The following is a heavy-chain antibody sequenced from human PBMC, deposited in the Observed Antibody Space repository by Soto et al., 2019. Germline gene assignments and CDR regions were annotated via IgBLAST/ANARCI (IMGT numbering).Heavy chain of an antibody. J-gene: IGHJ5*02. Sequence: SQTLSLTCAISGDTVSTNNAAWQWIRESPSRGLEWLARTYYRSKWYTNYGLSVKSRITINADTSNNQYSLHLNSVTPEDTAVYYCARESSIRGLVYVSNWLDPWGQGTLVTVSS. CDR2: TYYRSKWYT. D-gene: IGHD3-10*01. CDR1: GDTVSTNNAA. CDR3: ARESSIRGLVYVSNWLDP. V-gene: IGHV6-1*01.